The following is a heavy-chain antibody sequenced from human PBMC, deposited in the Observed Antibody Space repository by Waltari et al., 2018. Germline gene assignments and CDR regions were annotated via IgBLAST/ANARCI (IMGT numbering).Heavy chain of an antibody. Sequence: QVQLQQWGAGLLKPSETLSLTCAVYGGSFSGYCWSWIRQSPGKGLAGIGEINQSGTTNDNPALTRRVTTSVDTSKTQFSLKLSSVTAADTAVYYCARGPMLDYGANSGHYYYGMDVWGQGTTVTVSS. CDR1: GGSFSGYC. D-gene: IGHD4-17*01. V-gene: IGHV4-34*01. J-gene: IGHJ6*02. CDR3: ARGPMLDYGANSGHYYYGMDV. CDR2: INQSGTT.